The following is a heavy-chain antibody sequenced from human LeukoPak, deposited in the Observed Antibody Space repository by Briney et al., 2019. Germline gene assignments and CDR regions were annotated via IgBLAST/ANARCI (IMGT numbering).Heavy chain of an antibody. Sequence: SETLSLTCTVSGVSISSSSYYWGWIRQPPGKGLEWIGSIYYSGTTYYNPSLKSRVAISEDTSKNQFSLKLSSVTAADTAVYYCARDSAFGGSYLLDYWGQGTLVTVSS. J-gene: IGHJ4*02. CDR1: GVSISSSSYY. D-gene: IGHD1-26*01. CDR2: IYYSGTT. V-gene: IGHV4-39*07. CDR3: ARDSAFGGSYLLDY.